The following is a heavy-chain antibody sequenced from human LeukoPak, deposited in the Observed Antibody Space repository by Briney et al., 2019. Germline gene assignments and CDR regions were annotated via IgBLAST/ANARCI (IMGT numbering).Heavy chain of an antibody. J-gene: IGHJ6*02. Sequence: GGSLRLSCAASGFTFSSYSMNWVRQAPGKGLEWVSSISSSSSYIYYADSVKGRFTISRDNAKNSLYLQMNSLRAEDTAVYYCARDIVVVPAAKDGMDVWGQGTMVTVSS. CDR3: ARDIVVVPAAKDGMDV. CDR1: GFTFSSYS. CDR2: ISSSSSYI. V-gene: IGHV3-21*01. D-gene: IGHD2-2*01.